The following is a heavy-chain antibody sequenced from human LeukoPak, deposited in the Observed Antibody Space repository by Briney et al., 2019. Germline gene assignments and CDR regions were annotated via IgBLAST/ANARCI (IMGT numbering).Heavy chain of an antibody. CDR2: IYYSGST. CDR3: ASSGSYYDYYYGMDV. Sequence: SETLSLTCTVSGGSISSSSYYWGWIRQPPGKGLEWIGSIYYSGSTYYNPSLKSRVTISVDRSKNQFSLKLSSVTAADTAVYYCASSGSYYDYYYGMDVWGQGTTVTVSS. D-gene: IGHD1-26*01. J-gene: IGHJ6*02. CDR1: GGSISSSSYY. V-gene: IGHV4-39*07.